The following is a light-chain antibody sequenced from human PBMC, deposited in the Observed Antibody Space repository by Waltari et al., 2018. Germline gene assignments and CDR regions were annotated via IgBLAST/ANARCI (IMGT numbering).Light chain of an antibody. J-gene: IGLJ3*02. CDR2: KAS. CDR3: LIYMGSGIWV. CDR1: SGSVSTTSY. Sequence: VTQEPSLSVSPGGTVTLTCALSSGSVSTTSYVSWYQQTPGQAPRTLVYKASARSSGVPDRFSGSILGNKAALTITGAQAEDDSDYYCLIYMGSGIWVFCGGTKLTVL. V-gene: IGLV8-61*01.